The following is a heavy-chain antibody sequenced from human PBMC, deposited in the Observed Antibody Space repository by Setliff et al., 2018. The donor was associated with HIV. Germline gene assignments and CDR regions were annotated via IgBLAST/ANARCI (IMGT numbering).Heavy chain of an antibody. J-gene: IGHJ4*02. CDR1: GYTFTSYD. Sequence: ASVKVSCKASGYTFTSYDINWVRQGTGQGLQWMGWMNPDSGNTGYAQKFQGRVTMTRNTSTSTAYMELSSLRSEDTAVYYCARVPPRWFGQLLYLQALDYWGQGTLVTVPQ. CDR2: MNPDSGNT. D-gene: IGHD3-10*01. CDR3: ARVPPRWFGQLLYLQALDY. V-gene: IGHV1-8*01.